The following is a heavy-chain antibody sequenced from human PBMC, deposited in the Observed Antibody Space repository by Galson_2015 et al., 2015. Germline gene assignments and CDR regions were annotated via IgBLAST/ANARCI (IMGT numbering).Heavy chain of an antibody. CDR1: GFTFSSYD. V-gene: IGHV3-13*01. Sequence: SLRLSCAASGFTFSSYDMHWVRQATGKGLEWVSAIGTAGDTYYPGSVKGRFTISRENAKNSLYLQMNSLRAGDTAVYYCARERETGWFDPWGQGTLVTVSS. D-gene: IGHD1-14*01. CDR3: ARERETGWFDP. J-gene: IGHJ5*02. CDR2: IGTAGDT.